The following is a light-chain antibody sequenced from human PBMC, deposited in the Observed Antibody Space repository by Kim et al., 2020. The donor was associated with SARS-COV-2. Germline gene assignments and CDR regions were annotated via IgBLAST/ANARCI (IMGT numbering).Light chain of an antibody. CDR3: NSRDSSGNHV. CDR1: SLRSYY. V-gene: IGLV3-19*01. CDR2: GKN. Sequence: SSELTQDPAVSVALGQTVRITCQGDSLRSYYASWYQQKPGQAPVLVIYGKNNRPSGIPDRFSGSSSGNTASFTITGAQAEDEADYYCNSRDSSGNHVFGG. J-gene: IGLJ2*01.